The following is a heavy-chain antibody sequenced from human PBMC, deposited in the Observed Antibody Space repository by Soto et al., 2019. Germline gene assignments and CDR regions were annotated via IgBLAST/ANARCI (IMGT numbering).Heavy chain of an antibody. Sequence: QVQLVQSGAEVKKPGSSVKVSCMASGGTFSSYCISWVRQAPGQGLEWMGRIIPILGIANYAQKFQDRVTITADKSTSTAYMELSSLRSEDTAVYYCARDSQDTAMVKGYYYYYMDVWGKGTTVTVSS. CDR1: GGTFSSYC. D-gene: IGHD5-18*01. J-gene: IGHJ6*03. V-gene: IGHV1-69*04. CDR2: IIPILGIA. CDR3: ARDSQDTAMVKGYYYYYMDV.